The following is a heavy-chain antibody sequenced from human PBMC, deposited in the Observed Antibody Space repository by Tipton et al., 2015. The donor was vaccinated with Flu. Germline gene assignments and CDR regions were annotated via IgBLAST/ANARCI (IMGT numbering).Heavy chain of an antibody. CDR2: IYQSGTT. CDR1: GGSINNYY. CDR3: AKTYFDSSDSPDRFDP. V-gene: IGHV4-59*08. Sequence: TLSLTCTVSGGSINNYYWSWIRQPPGKGLEWIGSIYQSGTTYYNPSLKSRVTISVDTSRNQFSLKLSSVTAADTAVYYCAKTYFDSSDSPDRFDPWGQGTLVTVSS. D-gene: IGHD3-22*01. J-gene: IGHJ5*02.